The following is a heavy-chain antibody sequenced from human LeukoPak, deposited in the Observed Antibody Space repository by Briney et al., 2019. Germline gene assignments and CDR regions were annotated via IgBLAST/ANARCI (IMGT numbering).Heavy chain of an antibody. V-gene: IGHV1-2*02. J-gene: IGHJ3*02. CDR2: INPNSGGT. CDR1: GYTFTGYY. D-gene: IGHD2-2*01. Sequence: ASVKVSCKASGYTFTGYYMHWVRQAPGQGPEWMGWINPNSGGTNYAQKFQGRVTMTRDTSISTAYMELSRLRSDDTAVYYCARDIVVVPAHDAFDIWGQGTMVTVSS. CDR3: ARDIVVVPAHDAFDI.